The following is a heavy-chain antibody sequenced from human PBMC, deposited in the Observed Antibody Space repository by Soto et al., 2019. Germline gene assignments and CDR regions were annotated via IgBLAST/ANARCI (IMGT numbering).Heavy chain of an antibody. CDR2: ISGSGGST. CDR1: GFTFSRYA. J-gene: IGHJ3*02. D-gene: IGHD6-13*01. CDR3: AKIRAAGRDAFDI. Sequence: GGSLRLSCAASGFTFSRYAMSWVRQAPGKGLEWVSAISGSGGSTYYADSVKGRFTISRDNSKNTLYLQMNSLRAEDTAVYYCAKIRAAGRDAFDIWGQGTMVTVSS. V-gene: IGHV3-23*01.